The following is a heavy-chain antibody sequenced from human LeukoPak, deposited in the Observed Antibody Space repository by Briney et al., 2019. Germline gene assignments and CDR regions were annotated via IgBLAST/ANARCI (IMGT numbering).Heavy chain of an antibody. V-gene: IGHV4-30-4*01. D-gene: IGHD6-13*01. Sequence: SETLSLTCTVSGGSISSGDYYWSWIRQPPGKGLEWIGYIYYSGSTYYNPSLKSRVTISVDTSKNQFSLKLSSVTAADTAVYYCAREPNSRIAAAGNDYWGQGTLVTVSS. CDR3: AREPNSRIAAAGNDY. J-gene: IGHJ4*02. CDR1: GGSISSGDYY. CDR2: IYYSGST.